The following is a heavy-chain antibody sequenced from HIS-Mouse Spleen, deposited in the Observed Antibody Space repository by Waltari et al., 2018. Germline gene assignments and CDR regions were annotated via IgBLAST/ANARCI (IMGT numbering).Heavy chain of an antibody. D-gene: IGHD3-3*01. CDR3: ARDFHDFWSGYYGGDKKHDAFDI. CDR1: GGSISSYY. CDR2: IYTSGST. V-gene: IGHV4-4*07. J-gene: IGHJ3*02. Sequence: VKPSETLSLTCTVSGGSISSYYWSWIRQPAGKGLEWIGRIYTSGSTNYNPSLKSRVTMSVDTSKNQFSLKLSSVTAADTAVYYCARDFHDFWSGYYGGDKKHDAFDIWGQGTMVTVSS.